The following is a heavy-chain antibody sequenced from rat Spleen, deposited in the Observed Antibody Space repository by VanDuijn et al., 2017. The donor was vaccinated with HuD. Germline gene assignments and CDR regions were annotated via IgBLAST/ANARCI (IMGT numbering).Heavy chain of an antibody. CDR1: GFTFTDFY. D-gene: IGHD4-4*01. V-gene: IGHV7-7*01. CDR2: IRNKANGYTT. Sequence: EVKLLESGGGLVQPGGSMRLSCAASGFTFTDFYMNWIRQPAGKAPEWLGFIRNKANGYTTEYNPSVKGRFTISRDNTQNMLYLQMNTLRAEDTATYYCARSRIRGSYVMDAWGQGASVTVSS. CDR3: ARSRIRGSYVMDA. J-gene: IGHJ4*01.